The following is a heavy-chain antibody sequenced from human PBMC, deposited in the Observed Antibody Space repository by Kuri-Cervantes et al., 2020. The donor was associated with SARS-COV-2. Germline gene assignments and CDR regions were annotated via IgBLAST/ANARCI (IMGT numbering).Heavy chain of an antibody. D-gene: IGHD2-2*02. CDR1: GFTFRSCW. Sequence: GGSLRLSCAASGFTFRSCWMSWVRQAPGKGLEWVAAIKPEGGEKHYVDSVRGRFTISRDDAKNSLYLQMNSLRAEDTAVYYCARVPNAVPAAIGGGYWGQGTLVTVSS. CDR2: IKPEGGEK. V-gene: IGHV3-7*01. J-gene: IGHJ4*02. CDR3: ARVPNAVPAAIGGGY.